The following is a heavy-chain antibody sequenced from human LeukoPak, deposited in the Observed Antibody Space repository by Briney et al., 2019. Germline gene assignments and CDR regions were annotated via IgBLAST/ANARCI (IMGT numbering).Heavy chain of an antibody. D-gene: IGHD6-13*01. CDR2: IIPILGIA. CDR3: ARDSSSWDSDDDY. J-gene: IGHJ4*02. Sequence: GASVKVSCKASGGTFSSYAISWVRQAPGQGLEWMGRIIPILGIANYAQKFQGRVTITADKSTSTAYMELSSLRSEDTAVYYCARDSSSWDSDDDYWGQGTLVTVSS. V-gene: IGHV1-69*04. CDR1: GGTFSSYA.